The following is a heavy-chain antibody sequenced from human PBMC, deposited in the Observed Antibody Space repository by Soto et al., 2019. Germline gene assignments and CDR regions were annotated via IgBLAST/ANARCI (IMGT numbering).Heavy chain of an antibody. J-gene: IGHJ4*02. Sequence: GGSLSLSCAASGFTFSSYSMNWVRQAPGKGLEWVSSISSSSSYIYYADSVKGRFTISRDNAKNSLYLQMNSLRAEDTAVYYCARDRSEVIGYSSSWSAGGYYFDYWGQGTLVTVS. CDR3: ARDRSEVIGYSSSWSAGGYYFDY. D-gene: IGHD6-13*01. CDR1: GFTFSSYS. CDR2: ISSSSSYI. V-gene: IGHV3-21*01.